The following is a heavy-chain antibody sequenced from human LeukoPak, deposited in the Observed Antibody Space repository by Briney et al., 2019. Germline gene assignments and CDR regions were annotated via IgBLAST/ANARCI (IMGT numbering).Heavy chain of an antibody. V-gene: IGHV3-11*06. D-gene: IGHD6-19*01. Sequence: GGSLRLSCAASGFTFSDYYMSWIRQAPGKGLEWVSYIISSSSYTNYADSVKGRFTISRDNTKNSLYLKMNSLRAEDTAVYYCAGIVSSSGSADLYYFDYWGQGTLVTVSS. CDR2: IISSSSYT. CDR3: AGIVSSSGSADLYYFDY. J-gene: IGHJ4*02. CDR1: GFTFSDYY.